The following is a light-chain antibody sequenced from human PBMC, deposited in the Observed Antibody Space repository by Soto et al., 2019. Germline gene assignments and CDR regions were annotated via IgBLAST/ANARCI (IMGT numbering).Light chain of an antibody. CDR3: QQYSDLPMT. Sequence: EIVLTQSPGTLSLSPGDRATLSCRASQSVRSSSLAWYQQKPGQAPRLLIYGASRRATGIPDRFSGSASGTDFTLTISRLEPEDFAVYFCQQYSDLPMTFGQGTRLEIK. CDR2: GAS. V-gene: IGKV3-20*01. J-gene: IGKJ5*01. CDR1: QSVRSSS.